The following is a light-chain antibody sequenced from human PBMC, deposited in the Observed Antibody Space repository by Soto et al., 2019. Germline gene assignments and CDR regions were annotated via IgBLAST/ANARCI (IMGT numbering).Light chain of an antibody. J-gene: IGLJ1*01. Sequence: QSALTQPASVSDSPGQSITISGIGTSSDIGGFNHVSWHQQHPGKAPKLIIYDVSNRPSGVSNRFSGSKTGNTASLVISGLQAEDEADYYCSSYTSSSSYVFGSGTKLTVL. CDR1: SSDIGGFNH. V-gene: IGLV2-14*03. CDR2: DVS. CDR3: SSYTSSSSYV.